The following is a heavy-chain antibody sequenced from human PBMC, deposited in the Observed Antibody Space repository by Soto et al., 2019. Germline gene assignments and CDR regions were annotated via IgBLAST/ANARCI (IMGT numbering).Heavy chain of an antibody. V-gene: IGHV3-30*18. D-gene: IGHD2-15*01. Sequence: GSLRLSCAASGFTFSSYGMHWVRQAPGRGLEWVAVISYDGSNKYYADSVKGRFTISRDNSKNTLYLQMNSLRAEDTAVYYCAKDWNNCSGGSCYSLYYFDYWGQGTLVTVSS. J-gene: IGHJ4*02. CDR1: GFTFSSYG. CDR3: AKDWNNCSGGSCYSLYYFDY. CDR2: ISYDGSNK.